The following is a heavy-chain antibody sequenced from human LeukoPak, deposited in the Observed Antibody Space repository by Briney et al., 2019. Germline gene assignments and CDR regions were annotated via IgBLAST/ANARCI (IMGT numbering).Heavy chain of an antibody. CDR1: GFTFSSYE. CDR2: IGGIGSIM. CDR3: PPRLPYYGMDV. J-gene: IGHJ6*02. V-gene: IGHV3-48*03. Sequence: PGGALRLSCAASGFTFSSYEIHWVRQAPGKGLEWVSKIGGIGSIMYADSVKGRFTISTDSAKSSVYLQMNSLRADDTAVYYCPPRLPYYGMDVWGQGTTVTVSS.